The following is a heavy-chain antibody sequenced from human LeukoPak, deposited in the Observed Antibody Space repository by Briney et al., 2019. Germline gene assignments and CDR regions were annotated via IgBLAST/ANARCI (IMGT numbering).Heavy chain of an antibody. V-gene: IGHV4-30-4*01. CDR1: GGSISSGDYY. Sequence: SETLSLTCTVSGGSISSGDYYWSWIRLPPGKGLEWIGYIYYSGSTYYNPSLKSRVTISVDTSKNQFSLKLSSVTAADTAVYYCARAGSGWFSFLWGQGTLVTVSS. CDR3: ARAGSGWFSFL. J-gene: IGHJ4*02. D-gene: IGHD6-19*01. CDR2: IYYSGST.